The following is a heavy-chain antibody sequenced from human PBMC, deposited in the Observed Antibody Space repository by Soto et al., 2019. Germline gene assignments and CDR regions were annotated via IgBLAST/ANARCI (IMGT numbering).Heavy chain of an antibody. Sequence: GGSLRLSCAASGFTFSTYWMTWVRQAPGKGLEWVADIKPDGSEKYYVDSVKGRFTISRDNAKNSLYLQMNSLRAEDTAVYYCAIIEYSSSSDYWGQGTLVTVSS. CDR3: AIIEYSSSSDY. CDR1: GFTFSTYW. V-gene: IGHV3-7*01. CDR2: IKPDGSEK. J-gene: IGHJ4*02. D-gene: IGHD6-6*01.